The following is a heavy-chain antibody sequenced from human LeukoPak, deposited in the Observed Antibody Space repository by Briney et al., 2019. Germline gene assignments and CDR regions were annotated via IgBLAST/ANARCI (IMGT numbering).Heavy chain of an antibody. Sequence: GGSLRLSCAASGFIITSYWMSWVRQTPGKGLEWVANIKQDGSEKNYVDSVKGRFTIFRDNARNSLYLQMNSLRAEDTAVYYCASHSYGYNHWGQGTLVIVSS. CDR3: ASHSYGYNH. J-gene: IGHJ5*02. D-gene: IGHD3-16*01. CDR2: IKQDGSEK. V-gene: IGHV3-7*01. CDR1: GFIITSYW.